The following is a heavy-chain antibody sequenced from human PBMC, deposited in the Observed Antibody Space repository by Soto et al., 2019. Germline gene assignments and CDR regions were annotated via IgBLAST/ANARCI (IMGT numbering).Heavy chain of an antibody. Sequence: PGEYLKLSCKGYGYSFTSYWIGRVRQMPGKGLELMGIIYPGDSDTRYTPSFQGQVTISADKSISTAYLQWSSLKASDTAMYYCARTAAAGKYYYGMDVWGQGTTVTVSS. D-gene: IGHD6-13*01. CDR3: ARTAAAGKYYYGMDV. V-gene: IGHV5-51*01. J-gene: IGHJ6*02. CDR1: GYSFTSYW. CDR2: IYPGDSDT.